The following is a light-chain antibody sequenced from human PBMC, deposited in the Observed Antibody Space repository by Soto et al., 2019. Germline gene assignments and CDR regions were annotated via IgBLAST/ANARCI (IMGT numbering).Light chain of an antibody. CDR1: QSVSSY. V-gene: IGKV3-11*01. J-gene: IGKJ2*01. CDR3: QQRSNWPYT. Sequence: EIVLTQSPATLSLSPGGRATLSCRASQSVSSYLAWYQQKPGQAPRLLIYDAPNRATGIPARFSGSGSGTGFTLTISSLEPEDFAVYYCQQRSNWPYTFGQGTKLEIK. CDR2: DAP.